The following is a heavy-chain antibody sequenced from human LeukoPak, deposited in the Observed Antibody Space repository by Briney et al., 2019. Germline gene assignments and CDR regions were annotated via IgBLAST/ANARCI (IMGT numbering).Heavy chain of an antibody. D-gene: IGHD6-19*01. V-gene: IGHV4-59*12. CDR1: GGSISSYY. Sequence: SETLSLTCTVSGGSISSYYWSWIRQPPGKGLEWIGYIYYSGSTNYNPSLKSRVTISVDTSKNQFSLKLSSVTAADTAVYYCASTPYSSGWYMNYFQHWGQGTLVTVSS. CDR3: ASTPYSSGWYMNYFQH. CDR2: IYYSGST. J-gene: IGHJ1*01.